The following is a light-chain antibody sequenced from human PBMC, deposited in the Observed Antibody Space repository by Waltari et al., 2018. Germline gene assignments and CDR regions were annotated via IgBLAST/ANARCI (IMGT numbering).Light chain of an antibody. CDR2: EVS. J-gene: IGLJ2*01. V-gene: IGLV2-23*02. CDR3: CSYAGSSTFHVV. Sequence: QSALTQPASVSGSPGQSITISCTGTRSDVGSYNLVAWYQQHPGKATKLIIYEVSKRPSGVSHRFSGSKSVNTASLTISGLQAEDEADYYCCSYAGSSTFHVVFGGGTKLTVL. CDR1: RSDVGSYNL.